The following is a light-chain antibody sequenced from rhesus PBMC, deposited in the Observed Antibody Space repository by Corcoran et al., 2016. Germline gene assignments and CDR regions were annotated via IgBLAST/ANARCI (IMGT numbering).Light chain of an antibody. CDR1: QSINSW. J-gene: IGKJ4*01. V-gene: IGKV1-22*01. CDR2: KAS. Sequence: DIQMTQSPSSLSASVGDTVTITCRSSQSINSWLDWYQKKPGKAPRLLMYKASRLESGVPSRYRGRGSGTDFTLTIMSLQPEDFATYYCQQDSTMARTFGGGTKVEVK. CDR3: QQDSTMART.